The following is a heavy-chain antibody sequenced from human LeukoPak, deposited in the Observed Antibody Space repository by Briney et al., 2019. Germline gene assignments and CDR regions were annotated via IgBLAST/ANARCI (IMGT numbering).Heavy chain of an antibody. CDR2: ISTSGGST. CDR1: GFIFSSYA. J-gene: IGHJ4*02. Sequence: GGSLRLSCAASGFIFSSYAMSWVRQAPGKGLECVSDISTSGGSTYYADSVKGRFTISRDNSKNTLYLQMNSLRAEDTAVYYCAKVVGPTPYFFDYWGQGTLVTVSS. CDR3: AKVVGPTPYFFDY. V-gene: IGHV3-23*01. D-gene: IGHD1-26*01.